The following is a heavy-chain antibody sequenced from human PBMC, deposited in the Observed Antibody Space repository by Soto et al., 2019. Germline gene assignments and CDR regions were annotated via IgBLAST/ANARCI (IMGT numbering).Heavy chain of an antibody. D-gene: IGHD5-18*01. J-gene: IGHJ3*02. CDR1: GFIFRSYT. CDR2: ISSNGGST. Sequence: GGSLRLSCSASGFIFRSYTMYWVRQTPGKGLEYVSAISSNGGSTYDADSVKDRFIISRDNSKNTLYLQMRGLRTEDTAVYYCAKGGYSYAYSALDIWGQGTMVTVSS. V-gene: IGHV3-64D*06. CDR3: AKGGYSYAYSALDI.